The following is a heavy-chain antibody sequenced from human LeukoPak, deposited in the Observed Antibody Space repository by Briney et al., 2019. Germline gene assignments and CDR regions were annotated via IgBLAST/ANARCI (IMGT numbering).Heavy chain of an antibody. CDR2: ISRSGSTI. V-gene: IGHV3-11*01. D-gene: IGHD6-6*01. J-gene: IGHJ6*02. CDR3: AREGGIAARPYYYYYGMDV. CDR1: GFTFSDYY. Sequence: PGGSLRLSCAASGFTFSDYYMSWIRQAAGKGLEWVSYISRSGSTIYYADSVKGRFTIPRDNDKNSLYLQMNSLRAEDTAVYYCAREGGIAARPYYYYYGMDVWGQGTTVTVSS.